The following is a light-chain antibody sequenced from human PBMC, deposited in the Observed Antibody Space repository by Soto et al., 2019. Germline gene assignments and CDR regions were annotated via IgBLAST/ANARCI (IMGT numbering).Light chain of an antibody. V-gene: IGKV1-5*03. Sequence: DIQMTHSPSTLSGSVGDRVTITCRARQTISSWLAWYQQKPGKAPKLLIYKASTLRSGVPSRFSGSGSGTEFTLTISSLRPDDFATYYCQHYNSYSEAFCQGTKVELK. J-gene: IGKJ1*01. CDR1: QTISSW. CDR2: KAS. CDR3: QHYNSYSEA.